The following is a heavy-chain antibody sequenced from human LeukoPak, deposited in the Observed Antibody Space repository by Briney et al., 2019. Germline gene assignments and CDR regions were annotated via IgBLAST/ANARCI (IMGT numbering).Heavy chain of an antibody. CDR1: GGSISSYY. J-gene: IGHJ3*02. D-gene: IGHD1-26*01. CDR3: ARVGWELLRDAFDI. V-gene: IGHV4-59*01. Sequence: PSETLSLTCTVSGGSISSYYWSWIRQPPGKGLEWIGYIYYSGSTNYNPSLKSRVTISVDTSKNQFSLKLSSVTAADTAVYYRARVGWELLRDAFDIWGQGTMVTVSS. CDR2: IYYSGST.